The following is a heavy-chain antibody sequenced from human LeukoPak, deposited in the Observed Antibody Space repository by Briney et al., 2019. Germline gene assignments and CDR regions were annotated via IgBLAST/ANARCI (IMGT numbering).Heavy chain of an antibody. Sequence: PSETLSLTCTVSGGSISSYYWGWIRQPPGKGLEWIGSIYYSGSTYYNPSLKSRVTISVDTSKNQFSLKLSSVTAADTAVYYCARDQVPAADGRYFDYWGQGTLVTVSS. CDR3: ARDQVPAADGRYFDY. CDR1: GGSISSYY. J-gene: IGHJ4*02. V-gene: IGHV4-39*07. D-gene: IGHD6-13*01. CDR2: IYYSGST.